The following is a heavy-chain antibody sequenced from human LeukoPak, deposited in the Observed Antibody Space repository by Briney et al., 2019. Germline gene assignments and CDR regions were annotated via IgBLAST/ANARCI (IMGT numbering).Heavy chain of an antibody. Sequence: GGSLRLSCAASGFTFSSYSMNWVRQAPGKGLEWVSYISSSSSTIYYADSVKGRFTISRDNAKNSLYLQMNSLRAEDTAVYYCARDRSLAVAGSIYGIDVWGQGTTVTVSS. D-gene: IGHD6-19*01. J-gene: IGHJ6*02. CDR2: ISSSSSTI. V-gene: IGHV3-48*04. CDR3: ARDRSLAVAGSIYGIDV. CDR1: GFTFSSYS.